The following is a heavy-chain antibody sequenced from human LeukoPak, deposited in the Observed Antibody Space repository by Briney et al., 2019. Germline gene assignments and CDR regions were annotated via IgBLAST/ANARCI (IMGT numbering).Heavy chain of an antibody. CDR1: GFTFSSYS. J-gene: IGHJ4*02. CDR2: ISSDSYYI. V-gene: IGHV3-21*01. D-gene: IGHD2-21*01. CDR3: FCGSRFVYHFDY. Sequence: GGSLRLSSAASGFTFSSYSMNWVRQAPGKGLEWVSSISSDSYYIYYADSVRGRFTISRDNAKNSLYLQRNTLRAEDTAVYYCFCGSRFVYHFDYWGQGSLVTVSS.